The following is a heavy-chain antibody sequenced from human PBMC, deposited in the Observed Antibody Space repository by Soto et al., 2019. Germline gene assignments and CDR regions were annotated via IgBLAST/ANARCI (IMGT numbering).Heavy chain of an antibody. CDR3: ARRYFYDTMLYEGLYDSGMD. J-gene: IGHJ6*01. V-gene: IGHV5-51*01. D-gene: IGHD3-22*01. CDR1: GYIFSNYW. CDR2: INPGDSET. Sequence: GESLKISCTGSGYIFSNYWIAWVRQMSGKGLEWMGVINPGDSETRYSPSFEGHVTISAGKSSGTAYLQWNNLWASDTATFYCARRYFYDTMLYEGLYDSGMD.